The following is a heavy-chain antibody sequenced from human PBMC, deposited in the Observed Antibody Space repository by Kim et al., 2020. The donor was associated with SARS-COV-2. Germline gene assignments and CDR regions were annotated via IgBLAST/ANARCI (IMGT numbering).Heavy chain of an antibody. CDR2: INTDGRST. J-gene: IGHJ4*02. V-gene: IGHV3-74*01. CDR3: TKDRGYGSRALDY. Sequence: GGSLRLSCAASGFSFSTYWMHWVRQAPGKGLVWVSRINTDGRSTDYADSVKGRFTISRDNAKNTLYLQMNSLRAEDTAVYYCTKDRGYGSRALDYWGQGTLVTVSS. CDR1: GFSFSTYW. D-gene: IGHD3-22*01.